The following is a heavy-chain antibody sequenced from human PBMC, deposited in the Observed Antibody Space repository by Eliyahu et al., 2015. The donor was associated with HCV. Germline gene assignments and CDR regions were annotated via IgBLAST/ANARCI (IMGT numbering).Heavy chain of an antibody. Sequence: QVQLQESGPGLVKPSQTLSLTCPVSGGSINXGXXYWXWIRQPAGKGLEWIGRIYSSGSTNYNPSLKSRVTISVDTSKNQFSLNLNSVTAADTAVYYCARSWETYDSSGYLNYYYCGMDVWGQGTTVTVSS. V-gene: IGHV4-61*02. D-gene: IGHD3-22*01. CDR2: IYSSGST. J-gene: IGHJ6*02. CDR3: ARSWETYDSSGYLNYYYCGMDV. CDR1: GGSINXGXXY.